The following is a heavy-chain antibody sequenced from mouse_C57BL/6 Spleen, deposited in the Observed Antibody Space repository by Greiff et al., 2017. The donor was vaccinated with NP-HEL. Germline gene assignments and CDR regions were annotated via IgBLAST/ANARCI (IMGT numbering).Heavy chain of an antibody. V-gene: IGHV1-74*01. D-gene: IGHD1-1*01. CDR2: IHPSDSDT. CDR3: AIGFITTVVAENLFAY. CDR1: GYTFTSYW. Sequence: QVQLQQPGAELVKPGASVKVSCKASGYTFTSYWMHWVKQRPGQGLEWIGRIHPSDSDTNYNQKFKGKATLTVDKSSSTAYMQLSSLTSEDSAVYYCAIGFITTVVAENLFAYWGQGTLVTVSA. J-gene: IGHJ3*01.